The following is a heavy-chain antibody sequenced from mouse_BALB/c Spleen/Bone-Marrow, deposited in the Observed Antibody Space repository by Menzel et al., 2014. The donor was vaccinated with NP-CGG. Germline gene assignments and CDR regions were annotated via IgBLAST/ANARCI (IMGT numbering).Heavy chain of an antibody. Sequence: EVKLVESGGGLVQPGGSLKLSCAASGFTFSNYGMSWVRQTPDKRLELVATINSNGGSTYYPDSVKGRFTISRDTAKNTLYLQMSSLKSEETAMYYCVRGNYGNYVDYFDFWGQGTPLTVSS. D-gene: IGHD2-1*01. CDR3: VRGNYGNYVDYFDF. V-gene: IGHV5-6-3*01. J-gene: IGHJ2*01. CDR2: INSNGGST. CDR1: GFTFSNYG.